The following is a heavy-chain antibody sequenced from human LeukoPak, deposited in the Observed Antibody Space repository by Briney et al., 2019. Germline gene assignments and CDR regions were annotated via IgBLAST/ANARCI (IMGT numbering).Heavy chain of an antibody. J-gene: IGHJ4*02. V-gene: IGHV3-23*01. D-gene: IGHD3-22*01. CDR3: AKSYSSGYYYYFDY. CDR1: GFNFSSYA. Sequence: GGSLRLSCAASGFNFSSYAMSWVRQAPGKGLEWVSAISGSGGSTYYADSVKGRFTISRDNSKNTLYLQMNSLRAEDTAVYYCAKSYSSGYYYYFDYWGQGTLVTVSS. CDR2: ISGSGGST.